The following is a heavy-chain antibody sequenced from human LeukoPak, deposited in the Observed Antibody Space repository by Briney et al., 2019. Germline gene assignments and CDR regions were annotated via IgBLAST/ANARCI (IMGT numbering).Heavy chain of an antibody. CDR3: ASSLEWLSLFDY. CDR2: ISGSAATI. J-gene: IGHJ4*02. CDR1: GFTLRTYV. Sequence: PGGSLRLSCAASGFTLRTYVMNWARQAPGKGLEWVSVISGSAATIDYADSVKGRFTISRDNSKNTLYLQMNSLRAEDTAVYFCASSLEWLSLFDYWGQGTLVTVSS. V-gene: IGHV3-23*01. D-gene: IGHD3-3*01.